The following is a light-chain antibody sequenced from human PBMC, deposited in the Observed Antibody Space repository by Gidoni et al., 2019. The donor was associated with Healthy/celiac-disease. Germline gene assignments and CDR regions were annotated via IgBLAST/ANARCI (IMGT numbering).Light chain of an antibody. Sequence: DIQITHSPSSLSASVGDRVTITCRASQSISSYLNWYQQKPGKAPKLLIYDASSLESGVPSRFSGSGSGTDFTLTISSMEPEDFATYYCQQSYSTPQKFGQGTKVEIK. CDR3: QQSYSTPQK. CDR2: DAS. V-gene: IGKV1-39*01. CDR1: QSISSY. J-gene: IGKJ1*01.